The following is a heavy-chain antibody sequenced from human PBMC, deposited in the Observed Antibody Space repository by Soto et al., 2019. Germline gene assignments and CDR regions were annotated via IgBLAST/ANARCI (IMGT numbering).Heavy chain of an antibody. V-gene: IGHV3-33*01. CDR3: APQAFDY. CDR2: VWLDGSNK. CDR1: GFTFSNYG. Sequence: LRLSCAASGFTFSNYGMHWVRQAPGKGLEWVAFVWLDGSNKYYADSVRDRFTISRVNSKNTLYLQMNSLRAEDTAVYHCAPQAFDYWGQGTLVTVSS. J-gene: IGHJ4*02.